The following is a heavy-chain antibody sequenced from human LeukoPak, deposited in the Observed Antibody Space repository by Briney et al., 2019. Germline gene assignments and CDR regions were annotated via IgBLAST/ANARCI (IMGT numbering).Heavy chain of an antibody. V-gene: IGHV1-18*01. CDR3: ARAAMDLYYFDY. CDR1: GYTFTTYG. Sequence: ASVTVSFKASGYTFTTYGISWVRQAPGQGLEWMGWISAYNGNTNYPQNLQGRVTMTTDTSTGTAYMELRSLRSDDTALYYCARAAMDLYYFDYWGQGTLVTVSS. D-gene: IGHD5-18*01. CDR2: ISAYNGNT. J-gene: IGHJ4*02.